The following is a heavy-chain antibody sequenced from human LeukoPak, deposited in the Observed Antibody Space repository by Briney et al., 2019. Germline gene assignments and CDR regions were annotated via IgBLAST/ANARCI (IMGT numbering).Heavy chain of an antibody. J-gene: IGHJ4*02. CDR2: IYTSGST. V-gene: IGHV4-61*02. Sequence: TLSLTSTVSGGSISSGSYYWSWIRQPAGKGLEWIGRIYTSGSTNYNLSLKSRVTISVDTSKNQFSLKLSSVTAADTAVYYCARHTYYGSGSYYNSPFDYWGQGTLVTVSS. CDR1: GGSISSGSYY. CDR3: ARHTYYGSGSYYNSPFDY. D-gene: IGHD3-10*01.